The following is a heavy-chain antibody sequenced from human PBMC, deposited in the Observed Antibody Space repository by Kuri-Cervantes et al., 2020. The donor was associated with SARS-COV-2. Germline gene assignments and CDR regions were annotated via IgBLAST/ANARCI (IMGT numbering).Heavy chain of an antibody. Sequence: GESLKXXXAASXFTFSSYAMHXVRQAPGKGXEWVAVISYDGSNKYYADSVKGRFTXSRDNSXNXLYLQMNSLRAEDTAVXYCARDKLGFXFTYYMDVWGKGTTVTVSS. CDR1: XFTFSSYA. CDR3: ARDKLGFXFTYYMDV. CDR2: ISYDGSNK. V-gene: IGHV3-30-3*01. J-gene: IGHJ6*03. D-gene: IGHD7-27*01.